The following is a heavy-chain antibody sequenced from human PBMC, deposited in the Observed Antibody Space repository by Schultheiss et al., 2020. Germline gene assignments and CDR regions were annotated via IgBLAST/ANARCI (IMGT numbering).Heavy chain of an antibody. CDR1: GGSISSGGYY. J-gene: IGHJ3*02. CDR2: IYHSGST. V-gene: IGHV4-39*07. D-gene: IGHD4-17*01. Sequence: SETLSLTCTVSGGSISSGGYYWSWIRQHPGKGLEWIGSIYHSGSTYYNPSLKSRVTISVDTSKNQFSLKLTSVTAADTAVYYCASPYGDYGSDAFDIWGQGTMVTVSS. CDR3: ASPYGDYGSDAFDI.